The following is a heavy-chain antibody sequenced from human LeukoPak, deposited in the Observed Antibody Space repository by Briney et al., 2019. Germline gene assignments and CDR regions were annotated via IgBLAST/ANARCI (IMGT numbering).Heavy chain of an antibody. D-gene: IGHD5-24*01. Sequence: GGSLRLSCAASGFTFDDYGMSWVRQAPGKGLEWVSGINWNGGSTGYADSVKGRFTISRDNAKNSLYLQMNSLRAEDTALYYCARGGPLEMATILDYWGREPWSPSPQ. J-gene: IGHJ4*02. CDR3: ARGGPLEMATILDY. CDR1: GFTFDDYG. CDR2: INWNGGST. V-gene: IGHV3-20*04.